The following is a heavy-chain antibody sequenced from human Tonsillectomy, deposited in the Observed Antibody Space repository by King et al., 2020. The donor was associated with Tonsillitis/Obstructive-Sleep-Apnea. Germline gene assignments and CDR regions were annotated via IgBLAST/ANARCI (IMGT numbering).Heavy chain of an antibody. V-gene: IGHV3-48*03. J-gene: IGHJ4*02. Sequence: VQLVESGGGLVQPGGSLRLSCAASGFTFSSYEMNWVRQAPGKGLEWVSYISSSGSTIYYADSVKGRFTISRENAKNSLYLQMNSLRADDTAVYYCARGEYSSGWFFDYWGQGPLVTVSS. CDR1: GFTFSSYE. CDR3: ARGEYSSGWFFDY. D-gene: IGHD6-19*01. CDR2: ISSSGSTI.